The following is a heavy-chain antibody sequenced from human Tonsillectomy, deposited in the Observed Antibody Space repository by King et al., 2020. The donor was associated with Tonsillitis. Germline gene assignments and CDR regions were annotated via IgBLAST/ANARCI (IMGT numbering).Heavy chain of an antibody. D-gene: IGHD2-2*01. CDR1: GLTFSYYY. CDR3: ATSGGYCSSTSCYLGAFDI. V-gene: IGHV3-11*05. CDR2: ISSRINYT. J-gene: IGHJ3*02. Sequence: VQLVESVGGLVKPGGSLRLSCAASGLTFSYYYMSCIRQAPGKVLEWGSYISSRINYTTYAHSVNGRFTISRDNAKNSVYLQMNSLRAYDTAAYYCATSGGYCSSTSCYLGAFDIWGQGTMVTVSS.